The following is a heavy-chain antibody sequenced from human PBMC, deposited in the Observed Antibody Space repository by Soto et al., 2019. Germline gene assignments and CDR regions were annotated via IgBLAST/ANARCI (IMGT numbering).Heavy chain of an antibody. Sequence: GGSLRLSCAASGFTLSGSAIHWVRQASGKGLEWVARIRSKTNNYATAYIESVKGRFTISRDDSRNTAFLQMDSLQTEDTAVYYCTRLHEADKHPNYYYHGMDVWGQGTAVTVSS. V-gene: IGHV3-73*01. CDR3: TRLHEADKHPNYYYHGMDV. CDR2: IRSKTNNYAT. D-gene: IGHD2-21*01. J-gene: IGHJ6*02. CDR1: GFTLSGSA.